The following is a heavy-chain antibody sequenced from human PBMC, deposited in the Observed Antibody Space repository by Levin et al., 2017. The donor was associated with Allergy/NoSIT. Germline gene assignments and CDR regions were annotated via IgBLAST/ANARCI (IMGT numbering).Heavy chain of an antibody. CDR1: GFTFSGYY. Sequence: PGGSLRLSCAASGFTFSGYYMSWLRQAPGKGPEWLSYISGSSGDTNYADSVKGRFTISRDNAKNSLFLQMNSLRAEDTAVYYCARAGQGTFNYWGQGTLVTVSS. CDR2: ISGSSGDT. J-gene: IGHJ4*02. CDR3: ARAGQGTFNY. V-gene: IGHV3-11*05. D-gene: IGHD2-8*02.